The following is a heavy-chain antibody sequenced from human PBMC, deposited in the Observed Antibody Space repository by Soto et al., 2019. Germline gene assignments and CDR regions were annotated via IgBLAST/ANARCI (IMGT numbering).Heavy chain of an antibody. Sequence: APAELSCKAPGYTFTSYYLHWVRHAPGQGLEWMGIINPSGGSTSYAQKFQGRVTMTRDTSTSTVYMELSSLRSEDTAVYYCARGYSSGWYDAFDIWGQGTMVTVSS. CDR2: INPSGGST. CDR1: GYTFTSYY. D-gene: IGHD6-19*01. J-gene: IGHJ3*02. V-gene: IGHV1-46*03. CDR3: ARGYSSGWYDAFDI.